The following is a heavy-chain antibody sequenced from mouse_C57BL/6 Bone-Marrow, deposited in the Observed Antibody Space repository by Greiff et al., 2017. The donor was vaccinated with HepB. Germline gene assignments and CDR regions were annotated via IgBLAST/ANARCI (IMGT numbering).Heavy chain of an antibody. Sequence: EVMLVESGGGLVQPGGSLKLSCAASGFTFSDYYMYWVRQTPEKRLEWVAYISNGGGSTYYPDTVKGRFTISRDNAKNTLYLQMSRLKSEDTAMDYCARAMITRAMDYWGQGTSVTVSS. D-gene: IGHD2-4*01. CDR1: GFTFSDYY. V-gene: IGHV5-12*01. J-gene: IGHJ4*01. CDR3: ARAMITRAMDY. CDR2: ISNGGGST.